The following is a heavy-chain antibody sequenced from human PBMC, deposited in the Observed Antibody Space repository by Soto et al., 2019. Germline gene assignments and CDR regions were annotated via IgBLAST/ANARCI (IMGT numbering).Heavy chain of an antibody. CDR3: ARFSGGSYNSYYFYYGMDV. CDR2: ISAYNGNT. CDR1: GYTFTSYG. Sequence: ASVKVSCKASGYTFTSYGISWVRQAPGQGLDWMGWISAYNGNTNYAQDLQGRVTMTTDTSTSTAYMELRSLRSDDTAMYYCARFSGGSYNSYYFYYGMDVGGKGTAVTVSS. J-gene: IGHJ6*04. D-gene: IGHD2-15*01. V-gene: IGHV1-18*04.